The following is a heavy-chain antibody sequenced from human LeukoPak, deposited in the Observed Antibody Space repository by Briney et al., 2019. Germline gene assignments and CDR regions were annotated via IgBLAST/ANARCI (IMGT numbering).Heavy chain of an antibody. CDR1: GGTFSSYA. D-gene: IGHD6-19*01. V-gene: IGHV1-69*04. Sequence: ASVKVSCKASGGTFSSYAISWVRQAPGQGLEWMGRIIPILGIANYAQKFQGRVTITADKSTSTAYMELSSLRSEDTAVYYCARDIAVAGTFGFDYWGQGTLVTVSS. J-gene: IGHJ4*02. CDR3: ARDIAVAGTFGFDY. CDR2: IIPILGIA.